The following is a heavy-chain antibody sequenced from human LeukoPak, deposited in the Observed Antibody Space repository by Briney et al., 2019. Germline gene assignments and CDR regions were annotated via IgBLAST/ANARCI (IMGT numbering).Heavy chain of an antibody. CDR3: ARDKYYYGSGSYFYYYYYYMDV. V-gene: IGHV1-2*02. CDR2: INPNSGGT. Sequence: ASVKASCKASGYTFTGYYMHWVRQAPGQGLEWMGWINPNSGGTNYAQKFQGRVTMTRDTSISTAYMELSRLRSDDTAVYYCARDKYYYGSGSYFYYYYYYMDVWGKGTTVTVSS. CDR1: GYTFTGYY. J-gene: IGHJ6*03. D-gene: IGHD3-10*01.